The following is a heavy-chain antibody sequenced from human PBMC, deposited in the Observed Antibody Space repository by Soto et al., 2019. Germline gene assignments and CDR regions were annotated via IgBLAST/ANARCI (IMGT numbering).Heavy chain of an antibody. Sequence: PGGSLRLSCAASGFTFSNAWMSWVRQAPGKGLEWVARIKSKSDGGTPDYPAPVKGRFIISRDDSKATLYLQVNNLKTEGTAVYYCSTSANYYDTRRYRGYFDVWGRGTLVTVSS. J-gene: IGHJ2*01. D-gene: IGHD3-22*01. V-gene: IGHV3-15*01. CDR1: GFTFSNAW. CDR2: IKSKSDGGTP. CDR3: STSANYYDTRRYRGYFDV.